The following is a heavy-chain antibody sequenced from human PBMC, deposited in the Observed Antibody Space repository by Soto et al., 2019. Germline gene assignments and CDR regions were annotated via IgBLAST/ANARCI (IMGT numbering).Heavy chain of an antibody. CDR2: INPNSGGT. Sequence: GASVKVSCKASGYTFTGYYMHWVRQAPGQGLEWMGWINPNSGGTNYAQKFQGRVTMTRDTSISTAYMELSRLRSDDTAVYYCARGYCSSTSCSDYYYYYGMDVWGQGXTVTVYS. CDR1: GYTFTGYY. CDR3: ARGYCSSTSCSDYYYYYGMDV. V-gene: IGHV1-2*02. D-gene: IGHD2-2*01. J-gene: IGHJ6*02.